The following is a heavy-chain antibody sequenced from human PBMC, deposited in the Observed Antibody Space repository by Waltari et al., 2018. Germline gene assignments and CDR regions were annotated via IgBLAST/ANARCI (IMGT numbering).Heavy chain of an antibody. J-gene: IGHJ3*02. CDR3: ARDGPSWSYFDAVDI. CDR1: GWSFSGYY. V-gene: IGHV4-34*01. Sequence: QVQLQQWGAGLLKPSETLSLTCAVYGWSFSGYYWSWIRQPPGKGLEWIGEISNSGCTACNPSPMRRITISGDTSKSQFSLKLSSVTAADTAVYYCARDGPSWSYFDAVDIWGQVTMVTVAS. D-gene: IGHD1-26*01. CDR2: ISNSGCT.